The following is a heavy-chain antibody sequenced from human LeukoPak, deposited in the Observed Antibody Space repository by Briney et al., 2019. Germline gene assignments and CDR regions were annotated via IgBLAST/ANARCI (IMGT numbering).Heavy chain of an antibody. V-gene: IGHV3-21*04. CDR3: TTVYDFLEDAFDI. Sequence: GGSLRLSCAASGFTFSSYSMNWVRQAPGKGLEWVSSISSSSSYIYYADSVKGRFTISRDNAKNSLYLQMNSLRAEDTAVYYCTTVYDFLEDAFDIWGQGTMVTVSS. J-gene: IGHJ3*02. CDR2: ISSSSSYI. D-gene: IGHD5/OR15-5a*01. CDR1: GFTFSSYS.